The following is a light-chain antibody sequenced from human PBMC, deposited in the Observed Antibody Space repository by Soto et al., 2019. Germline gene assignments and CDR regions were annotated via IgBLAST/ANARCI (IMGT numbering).Light chain of an antibody. CDR3: AAWDDSLSGPGV. CDR1: SSNIGSNY. V-gene: IGLV1-47*01. CDR2: RHN. J-gene: IGLJ2*01. Sequence: QSVLTQPPSASGTPGQRGTISCSGSSSNIGSNYVYWYQQLPGTAPKLLIYRHNQRPSGVPDRFSGSKSGTSASLAISGLRSEDEADYYCAAWDDSLSGPGVFGGGTKLTVL.